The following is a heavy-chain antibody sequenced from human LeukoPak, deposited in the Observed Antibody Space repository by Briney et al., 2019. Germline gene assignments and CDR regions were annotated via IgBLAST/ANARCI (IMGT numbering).Heavy chain of an antibody. CDR3: ARSGYHRSPEADNNTWSGDY. Sequence: GASVKVSCKASGYTFTGYYLHWVRQAPGQGLEWMGWINPNSGGTNYAQKFQDRVTMTKDTSISTVHMELSRLRSDDTAVYYCARSGYHRSPEADNNTWSGDYWGQGTLVTVSS. CDR1: GYTFTGYY. D-gene: IGHD1/OR15-1a*01. V-gene: IGHV1-2*02. CDR2: INPNSGGT. J-gene: IGHJ4*02.